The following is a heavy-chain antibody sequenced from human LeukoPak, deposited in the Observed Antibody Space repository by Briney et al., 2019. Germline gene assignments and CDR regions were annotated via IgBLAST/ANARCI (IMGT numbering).Heavy chain of an antibody. CDR3: ARHPFSSPFDF. CDR1: GTSISGDY. J-gene: IGHJ5*01. Sequence: PSETLSLTCSVSGTSISGDYWSWIRQPPGKRLEWIGYVYFTGNTNYNPSLKSRVTISMDTSKNQISLTVTSVTAADTAVYYCARHPFSSPFDFWGQGTLVAVSS. CDR2: VYFTGNT. V-gene: IGHV4-59*08.